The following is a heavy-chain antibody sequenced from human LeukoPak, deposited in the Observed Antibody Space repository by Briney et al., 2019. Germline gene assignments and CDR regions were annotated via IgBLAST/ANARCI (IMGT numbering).Heavy chain of an antibody. V-gene: IGHV3-20*04. J-gene: IGHJ6*03. D-gene: IGHD1-26*01. CDR2: INWNGGST. CDR1: GFTFDDYG. Sequence: GGSLRLSCAASGFTFDDYGMSWVRQAPGKGLEWVSGINWNGGSTGYADSVKGRFTISRDNAKNSLYLQMNSLRAEDTAVYYCARAEGSYPGTSNYYMDVWGKGTTVTVSS. CDR3: ARAEGSYPGTSNYYMDV.